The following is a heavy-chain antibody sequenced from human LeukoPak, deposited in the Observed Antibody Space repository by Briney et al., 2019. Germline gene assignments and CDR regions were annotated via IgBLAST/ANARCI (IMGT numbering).Heavy chain of an antibody. CDR2: INSDGSSR. V-gene: IGHV3-74*01. J-gene: IGHJ4*02. D-gene: IGHD6-13*01. CDR1: GFTFSNYW. CDR3: ARDPTSSSWYRNYFDY. Sequence: PGGSLRLSCAASGFTFSNYWMHWVRQAPGKGLVWVSRINSDGSSRNYADSVKGRFTISRDNAKNSLYLQMNSLRAEDTAVYYCARDPTSSSWYRNYFDYWGQGTLVTVSS.